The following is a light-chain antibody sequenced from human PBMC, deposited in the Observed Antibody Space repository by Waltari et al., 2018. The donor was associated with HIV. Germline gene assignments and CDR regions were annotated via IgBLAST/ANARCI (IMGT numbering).Light chain of an antibody. CDR1: QSVSSSY. V-gene: IGKV3-20*01. J-gene: IGKJ2*01. Sequence: EIVLTQSPGTLSLSPGERATLSCRASQSVSSSYLAWYHQKPGQAPRLLIYGASSRATGIPDRLSGSGSGTDFTLTIIRLEPEDFAVYYCQQYGNSPPYTFGQGTKLEIK. CDR3: QQYGNSPPYT. CDR2: GAS.